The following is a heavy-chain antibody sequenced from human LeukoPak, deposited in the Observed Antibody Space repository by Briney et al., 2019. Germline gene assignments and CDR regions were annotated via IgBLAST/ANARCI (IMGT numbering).Heavy chain of an antibody. CDR2: ISPSGGST. CDR3: ARDNSVRDEAWWFNP. Sequence: GASVKVSCKAFGYTFTSNYMHWVRQAPGQGPDWMGVISPSGGSTTYAQKFQGRVNLTRDMSTSTDYLELSRLRSAYTAMYYCARDNSVRDEAWWFNPWGQGTLVSVSS. CDR1: GYTFTSNY. J-gene: IGHJ5*02. V-gene: IGHV1-46*01. D-gene: IGHD5-24*01.